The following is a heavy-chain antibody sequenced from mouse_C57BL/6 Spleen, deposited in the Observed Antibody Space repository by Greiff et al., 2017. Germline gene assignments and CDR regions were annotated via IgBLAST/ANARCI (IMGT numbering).Heavy chain of an antibody. J-gene: IGHJ2*01. D-gene: IGHD2-4*01. V-gene: IGHV1-15*01. CDR2: IDPETGGT. Sequence: VQLQQSGAELVRPGASVTLSCKASGYTFTDYEMHWVKQTPVHGLEWIGAIDPETGGTAYNQKFKGKAILTADKSSSTAYMELRSLTSEDSAVYYCTRSPFYYEYDGFDYWGQGTTLTVSS. CDR3: TRSPFYYEYDGFDY. CDR1: GYTFTDYE.